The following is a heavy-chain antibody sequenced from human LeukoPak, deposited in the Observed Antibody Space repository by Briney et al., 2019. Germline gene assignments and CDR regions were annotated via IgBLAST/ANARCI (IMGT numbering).Heavy chain of an antibody. Sequence: ASVKVSCKASGYTFTSYGISWVRQAPGQGLEWMGWISAYNGNTNYAQKLQGRVTMTTDTSTSTAYMELRSLRSDDTAVYYCARVPFYGNRIGYFDYWGQGTLVTVSS. CDR3: ARVPFYGNRIGYFDY. V-gene: IGHV1-18*01. J-gene: IGHJ4*02. D-gene: IGHD4-17*01. CDR2: ISAYNGNT. CDR1: GYTFTSYG.